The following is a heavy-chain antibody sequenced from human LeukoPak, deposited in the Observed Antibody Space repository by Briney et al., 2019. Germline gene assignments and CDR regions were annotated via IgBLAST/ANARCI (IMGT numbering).Heavy chain of an antibody. Sequence: GGSLRLSCAASGFAFSSYAMSWVRQAPGEGLEWVSSITTSGGSTYYADSVKGRFTISRDNAKNTLYLQMNSLRAEDTAVYYCAKDHYVSGRYDAFDIWGQGTMVTVSS. J-gene: IGHJ3*02. V-gene: IGHV3-23*01. D-gene: IGHD3-10*01. CDR1: GFAFSSYA. CDR3: AKDHYVSGRYDAFDI. CDR2: ITTSGGST.